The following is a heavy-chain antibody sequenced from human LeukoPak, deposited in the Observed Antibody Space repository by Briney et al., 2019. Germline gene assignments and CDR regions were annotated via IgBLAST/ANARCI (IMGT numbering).Heavy chain of an antibody. V-gene: IGHV4-59*08. Sequence: SETLSLTCTVSGGSISSYYWSWIRQPPGKGLECIGRIYYSGSTNYNPSLKSRVTISVDTSKNQFSLKLSSVTAADTAVYYCARQIGTRSFDYWGQGTLVTVSS. CDR1: GGSISSYY. J-gene: IGHJ4*02. CDR3: ARQIGTRSFDY. D-gene: IGHD3-22*01. CDR2: IYYSGST.